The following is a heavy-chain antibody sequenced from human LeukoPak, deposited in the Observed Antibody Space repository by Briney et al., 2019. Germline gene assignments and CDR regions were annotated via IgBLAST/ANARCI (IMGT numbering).Heavy chain of an antibody. CDR3: ARDTDTALDV. V-gene: IGHV3-23*01. J-gene: IGHJ6*02. Sequence: GGSLRLSCAASGFTFSTYAMNWVRQAPGKGLEWVSSMSGSGGSTDYADSVKGRFTISRDYSKNTLFLQMNSLRVEDTAVYYCARDTDTALDVWGQGTTVTVSS. CDR2: MSGSGGST. CDR1: GFTFSTYA.